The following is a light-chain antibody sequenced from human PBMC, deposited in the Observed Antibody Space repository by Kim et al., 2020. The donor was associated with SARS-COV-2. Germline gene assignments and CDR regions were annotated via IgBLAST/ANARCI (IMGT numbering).Light chain of an antibody. Sequence: SVTISCCGSQSNIGGNAFPWCQPRLPGTAPSPRDYRTKRRPSGVPDRFSAAKYGTSASLAISGLRSEDEADYYCSAWDGSLSGQVVGTGTKVTVL. CDR1: QSNIGGNA. J-gene: IGLJ1*01. CDR2: RTK. V-gene: IGLV1-47*01. CDR3: SAWDGSLSGQV.